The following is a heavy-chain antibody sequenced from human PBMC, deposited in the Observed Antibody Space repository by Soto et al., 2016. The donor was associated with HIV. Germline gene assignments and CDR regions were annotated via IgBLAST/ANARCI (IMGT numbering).Heavy chain of an antibody. J-gene: IGHJ6*02. Sequence: QVQLQQWGAGLLKPSETLSLTCAVYGGSFSGYYWSWIRQPPGKGLEWIGEINHSGSTNYNPSLKSRVTISVDTSRNQFSLKLSSVTAADTAVYYCARSPDYYGSGTYGPFYYGMDVWAKGPRSPSP. V-gene: IGHV4-34*01. D-gene: IGHD3-10*01. CDR3: ARSPDYYGSGTYGPFYYGMDV. CDR1: GGSFSGYY. CDR2: INHSGST.